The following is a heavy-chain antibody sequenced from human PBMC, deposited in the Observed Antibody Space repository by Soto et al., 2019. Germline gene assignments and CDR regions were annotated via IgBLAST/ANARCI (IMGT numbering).Heavy chain of an antibody. D-gene: IGHD3-10*01. CDR2: IHHSGNT. V-gene: IGHV4-39*01. Sequence: SDTLSRACTLPCDSLVKNNHLSAWSRQRPGKGLDWLGSIHHSGNTYYNTSLKGRITMSVDTSKNQFSLKLTSVTAADTAVYYCGRRVEHKTYYWYAAYWGQETLVT. CDR3: GRRVEHKTYYWYAAY. CDR1: CDSLVKNNHL. J-gene: IGHJ4*01.